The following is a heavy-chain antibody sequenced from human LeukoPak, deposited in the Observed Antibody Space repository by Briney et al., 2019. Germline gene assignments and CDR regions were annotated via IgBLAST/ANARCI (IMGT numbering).Heavy chain of an antibody. Sequence: GGSLRLSCAASGFTFSSYGMHWVRQAPGKGLEWVAVIWYDGSNKYYADSVKGRFTISRDNSKNTLYLQMNSLRAEDTAVYYCAKDSVDTAMVYWGQGTLVTVSS. CDR1: GFTFSSYG. CDR3: AKDSVDTAMVY. CDR2: IWYDGSNK. D-gene: IGHD5-18*01. V-gene: IGHV3-30*02. J-gene: IGHJ4*02.